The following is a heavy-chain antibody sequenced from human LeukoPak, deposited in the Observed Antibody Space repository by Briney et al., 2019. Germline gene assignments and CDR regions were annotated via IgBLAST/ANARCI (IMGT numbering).Heavy chain of an antibody. V-gene: IGHV3-15*01. Sequence: GGSLRLSCAASGFTFSNAWMSWVRQAPGKGLEWFGRIKSKTDGGTTDYAAPVKGRFTISRDDSKNTLYLQMNSLKTEDTAVYYCTTFVSSYGSGSRDYWGQGTLVTVSS. CDR1: GFTFSNAW. CDR2: IKSKTDGGTT. J-gene: IGHJ4*02. CDR3: TTFVSSYGSGSRDY. D-gene: IGHD3-10*01.